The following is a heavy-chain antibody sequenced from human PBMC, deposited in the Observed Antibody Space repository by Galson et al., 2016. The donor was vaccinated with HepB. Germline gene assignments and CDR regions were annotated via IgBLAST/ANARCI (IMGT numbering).Heavy chain of an antibody. Sequence: SLRLSCAASGFTFSGHSMSWVRQAPGKGLEWVSVIGGGGGGTYYADPVKGRFTISRDNSKNTLYLQMNSLRAGDTAVYYCTSYTAKESWGQGSLVSVSS. CDR2: IGGGGGGT. CDR3: TSYTAKES. J-gene: IGHJ5*02. V-gene: IGHV3-23*01. CDR1: GFTFSGHS. D-gene: IGHD3-16*01.